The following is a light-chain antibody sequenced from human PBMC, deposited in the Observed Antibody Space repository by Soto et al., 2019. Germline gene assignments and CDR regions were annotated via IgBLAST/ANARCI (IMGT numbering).Light chain of an antibody. Sequence: QSVLTQPASVSGSPGQSITISCTGTSSDVGGYNYVSWYQQRPGKAPKLMIYEVSNRPSGVSSRFSGSKSGNTASLTISGLQAGDEADYYCSSYASNTTLVVFGGGTKLTVL. J-gene: IGLJ3*02. CDR3: SSYASNTTLVV. V-gene: IGLV2-14*01. CDR1: SSDVGGYNY. CDR2: EVS.